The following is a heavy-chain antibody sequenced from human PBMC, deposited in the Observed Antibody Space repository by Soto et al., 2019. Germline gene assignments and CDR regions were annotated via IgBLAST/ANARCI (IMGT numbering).Heavy chain of an antibody. J-gene: IGHJ4*02. CDR1: GFTFSSYW. Sequence: EVRLVESGGGLVQPGGYLRLSCAASGFTFSSYWRHWVSQAQGKGLVWVSRSKSDGSDTSYAYSVKGRFTISRDNAKNMLYMQMSSLRAEDTAVYSCVRVAYGDLVGWGQGTLVTVSS. CDR3: VRVAYGDLVG. D-gene: IGHD4-17*01. V-gene: IGHV3-74*01. CDR2: SKSDGSDT.